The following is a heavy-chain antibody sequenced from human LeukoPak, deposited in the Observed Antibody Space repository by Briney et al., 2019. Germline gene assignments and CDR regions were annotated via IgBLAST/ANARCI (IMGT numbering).Heavy chain of an antibody. Sequence: GGSLRLSCAASGLTFSSSWMDWVRQAPGKGLEWVASINPDGIKRYSADSVKGRFTISRDNARNSLYLQMDSLRVEDTAFYYCARDLAFSRLDYWGQGVLVTVSS. V-gene: IGHV3-7*01. D-gene: IGHD2/OR15-2a*01. CDR2: INPDGIKR. J-gene: IGHJ4*02. CDR1: GLTFSSSW. CDR3: ARDLAFSRLDY.